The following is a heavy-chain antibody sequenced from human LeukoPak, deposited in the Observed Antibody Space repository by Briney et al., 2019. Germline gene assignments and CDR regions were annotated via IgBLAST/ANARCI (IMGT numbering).Heavy chain of an antibody. CDR3: ARDGYDLNTPMVSTIFDY. D-gene: IGHD5-18*01. J-gene: IGHJ4*02. CDR1: GFTFSSYA. Sequence: GRSLRLSCAASGFTFSSYAMHWVRQAPGKGLEWVAVISYDGSNKYYADSVKGRFTISRDNSKNTLYLQMNSLRAEDTAVYYCARDGYDLNTPMVSTIFDYWGQGTLVTVSS. CDR2: ISYDGSNK. V-gene: IGHV3-30-3*01.